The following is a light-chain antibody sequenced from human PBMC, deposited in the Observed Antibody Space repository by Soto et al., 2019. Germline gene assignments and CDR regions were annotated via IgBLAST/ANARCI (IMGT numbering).Light chain of an antibody. CDR2: DVS. J-gene: IGLJ2*01. V-gene: IGLV2-11*01. CDR1: SSDVGGYNY. Sequence: QSALTQPRSVSGSPGQSVTISCAGSSSDVGGYNYVSWYQQHPGKAPKLMIYDVSQRPSGIPDRFSGSKSGNTASLTISGLQAEDEADYCCCSYGGSYTLIFGGGTKLTVL. CDR3: CSYGGSYTLI.